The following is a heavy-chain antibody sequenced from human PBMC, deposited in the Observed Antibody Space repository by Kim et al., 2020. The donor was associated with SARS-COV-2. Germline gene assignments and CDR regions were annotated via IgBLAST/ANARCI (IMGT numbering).Heavy chain of an antibody. Sequence: GGSLRVSCAASGFSCNNYDMHWVRQAPGKGLEWVAHMSYDGSLKYYADSLKGRFTVSKDSSKNTSYLRMNSLVSENTSVKYSQKNM. CDR3: QKNM. CDR2: MSYDGSLK. J-gene: IGHJ6*03. CDR1: GFSCNNYD. V-gene: IGHV3-30*18.